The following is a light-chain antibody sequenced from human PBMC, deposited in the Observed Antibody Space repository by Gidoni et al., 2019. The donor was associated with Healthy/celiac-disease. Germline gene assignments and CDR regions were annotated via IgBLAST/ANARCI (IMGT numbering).Light chain of an antibody. CDR1: QSVSSSY. CDR3: QQYGSSTYT. Sequence: GERATLSCRASQSVSSSYLAWYQQKPGQAPRLLIYGASSRATGIPDRFSGSGSGTDFTLTISRLEPEDFAVYYCQQYGSSTYTFGQGTKLEIK. CDR2: GAS. V-gene: IGKV3-20*01. J-gene: IGKJ2*01.